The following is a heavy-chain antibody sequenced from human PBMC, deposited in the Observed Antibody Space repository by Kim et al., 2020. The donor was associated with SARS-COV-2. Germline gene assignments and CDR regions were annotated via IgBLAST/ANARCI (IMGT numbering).Heavy chain of an antibody. CDR1: GYTFTGYY. D-gene: IGHD3-9*01. J-gene: IGHJ6*02. V-gene: IGHV1-2*02. Sequence: ASVKVSCKASGYTFTGYYMHWVRQAPGQGLEWMGWINPNSGGTNYAQKFQGRVTMTRDTSISTAYMELSRLRSDDTAVYYCARYADYDILTGCYYYGMDVWGQGTTVTVSS. CDR3: ARYADYDILTGCYYYGMDV. CDR2: INPNSGGT.